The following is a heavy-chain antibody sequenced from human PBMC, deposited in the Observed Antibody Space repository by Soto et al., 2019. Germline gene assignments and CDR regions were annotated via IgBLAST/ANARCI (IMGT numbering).Heavy chain of an antibody. J-gene: IGHJ5*02. CDR2: IKSETGGGTT. Sequence: EVQVVESGGGLVQPGKSLRLSCAASGFLFINAWMNWVRQAPGKGLEWVGRIKSETGGGTTDYAAPVKGRFTIARDDSKNMLYLQMNSLKTEATAVYYCTTTYTGGSFYTWGQGTLVTVSS. V-gene: IGHV3-15*07. CDR3: TTTYTGGSFYT. D-gene: IGHD1-26*01. CDR1: GFLFINAW.